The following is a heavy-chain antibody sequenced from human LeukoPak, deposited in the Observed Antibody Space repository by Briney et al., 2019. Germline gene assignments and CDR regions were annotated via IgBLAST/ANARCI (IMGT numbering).Heavy chain of an antibody. D-gene: IGHD2-2*01. V-gene: IGHV3-23*01. CDR3: AKASYIVVVPAASFDY. Sequence: PGGSLRLSCAASGFTFSSYAMSWVRQAPGKGLEWVSAISGSSGSTYYADSVKGRFTISRDNSKNTLYLQMNSLRAEDTAVYYCAKASYIVVVPAASFDYWGQGTLVTVSS. CDR2: ISGSSGST. CDR1: GFTFSSYA. J-gene: IGHJ4*02.